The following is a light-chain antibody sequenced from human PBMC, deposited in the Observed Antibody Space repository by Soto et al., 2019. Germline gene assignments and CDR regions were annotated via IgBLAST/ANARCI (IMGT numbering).Light chain of an antibody. CDR3: QQSYTFPYT. V-gene: IGKV1-39*01. CDR2: GAS. Sequence: DIQMTQSPSSLSAAAGDRVTITCRASQSISHYLNWYQQKPGKAPKLLLYGASTLQSGVPSRFSGSGSGTDFTLAIDILQPEDFATYYSQQSYTFPYTFGQGTQLEIK. J-gene: IGKJ2*01. CDR1: QSISHY.